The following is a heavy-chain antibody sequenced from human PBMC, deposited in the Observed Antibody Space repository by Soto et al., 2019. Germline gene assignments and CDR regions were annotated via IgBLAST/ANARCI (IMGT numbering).Heavy chain of an antibody. CDR1: GYTFNTYS. CDR2: ISGYNGDT. V-gene: IGHV1-18*01. CDR3: ARENVLSYVDTAMVDYFDY. Sequence: VSVKVSCKASGYTFNTYSISWVRQAPGQGLEWMGWISGYNGDTNYAQKFQGRVTMTTDTSTSTAYMELRSLRSDDTAVYYCARENVLSYVDTAMVDYFDYWGQGTLVTVSS. D-gene: IGHD5-18*01. J-gene: IGHJ4*02.